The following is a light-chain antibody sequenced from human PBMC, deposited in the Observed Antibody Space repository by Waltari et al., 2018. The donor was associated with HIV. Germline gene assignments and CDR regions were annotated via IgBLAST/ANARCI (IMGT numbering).Light chain of an antibody. V-gene: IGKV4-1*01. CDR3: QQYFRIPPT. J-gene: IGKJ4*01. CDR2: WAS. CDR1: QSLLYSSDNRYY. Sequence: DIVMTQSTDSLPVSLGERATINCPSSQSLLYSSDNRYYLAWYQQKARQPPKLLISWASTRESGVPDRFSASGSGTDFTLTITRLQAEDVAIYHCQQYFRIPPTFGGGTKVEIK.